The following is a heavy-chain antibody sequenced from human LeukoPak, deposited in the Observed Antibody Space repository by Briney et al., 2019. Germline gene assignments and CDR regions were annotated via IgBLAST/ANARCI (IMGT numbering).Heavy chain of an antibody. V-gene: IGHV1-8*01. Sequence: GASVKVSCKASGYTFTSYDINWVRQATGQGLEWMGWMNPNSGNTGYAQKLQGRVTMTRNTSISTAYMELSSLRSEDTAVYYCARTDPYSSSWYVGYYYYYGMDVWGQGTTVTVSS. CDR3: ARTDPYSSSWYVGYYYYYGMDV. J-gene: IGHJ6*02. CDR2: MNPNSGNT. D-gene: IGHD6-13*01. CDR1: GYTFTSYD.